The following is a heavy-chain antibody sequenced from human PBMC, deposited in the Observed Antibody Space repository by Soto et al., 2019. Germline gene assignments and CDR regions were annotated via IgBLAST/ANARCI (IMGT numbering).Heavy chain of an antibody. CDR3: GAGHRMPPGNRDYGVDV. CDR1: GFSFSAAG. V-gene: IGHV3-30*03. CDR2: ISSDGSNN. D-gene: IGHD1-1*01. Sequence: GGSLRLSCSVSGFSFSAAGFHWVRHAPGKGLEWVAVISSDGSNNYYDDSVRGRITISRNTSNNTLHLELNSLAGQETDVYYCGAGHRMPPGNRDYGVDVWGQGTTVTVSS. J-gene: IGHJ6*02.